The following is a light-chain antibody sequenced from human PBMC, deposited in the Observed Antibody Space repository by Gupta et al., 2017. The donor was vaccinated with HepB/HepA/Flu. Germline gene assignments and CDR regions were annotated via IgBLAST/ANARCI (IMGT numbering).Light chain of an antibody. V-gene: IGKV3-20*01. J-gene: IGKJ3*01. Sequence: EIVLTPSPGTLSLSPGERATLSCRASQSVSSSYLAWYQQKPGQAPRLLIYGASSRATGIPDRFSGSGSGTDFTLTISRLEPEDFAVYYCQQYGSSPQRFTFGPGTKVDIK. CDR1: QSVSSSY. CDR3: QQYGSSPQRFT. CDR2: GAS.